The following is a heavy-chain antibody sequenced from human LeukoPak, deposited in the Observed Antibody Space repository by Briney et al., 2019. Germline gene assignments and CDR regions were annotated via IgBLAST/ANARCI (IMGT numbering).Heavy chain of an antibody. CDR3: ARDYYDSSGLPLGY. Sequence: GGSLRLSCAASGFTFSSYSMNWVRQAPGKGLEWVSYISSSSSTIYYADSVKGRFTISRDNAKNSLYLQMNSLRGEDTAVYYCARDYYDSSGLPLGYWGQGTLVTVSS. V-gene: IGHV3-48*01. CDR2: ISSSSSTI. J-gene: IGHJ4*02. D-gene: IGHD3-22*01. CDR1: GFTFSSYS.